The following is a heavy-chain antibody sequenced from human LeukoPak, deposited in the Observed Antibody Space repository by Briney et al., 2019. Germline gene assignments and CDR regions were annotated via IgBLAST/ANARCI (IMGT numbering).Heavy chain of an antibody. D-gene: IGHD2-2*01. CDR2: IYTSGTT. CDR1: GGSVRRGNYY. V-gene: IGHV4-61*02. Sequence: PSQTLSLACTDSGGSVRRGNYYWTWIRQPAGSGMEWIGRIYTSGTTDYNPSLRTRVTISVDASRNQFSLNLSSVTAADTAVYYCARWSGSVPARNYYYYMDVWGEGTTVTVSS. CDR3: ARWSGSVPARNYYYYMDV. J-gene: IGHJ6*03.